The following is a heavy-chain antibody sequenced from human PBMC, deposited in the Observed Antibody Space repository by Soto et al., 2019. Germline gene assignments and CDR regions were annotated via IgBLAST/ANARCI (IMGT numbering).Heavy chain of an antibody. Sequence: SEPLSLTFAVGVGSFSGYYWSWLRQPPGNGLEWIGEINHSGSTNYNPSLKSRVTISVDTSKNQFSLKLSSVTAADTAVYYCARVNDTAPTVIDAMCKQNLVTIYYGM. D-gene: IGHD1-1*01. CDR1: VGSFSGYY. CDR2: INHSGST. J-gene: IGHJ6*01. V-gene: IGHV4-34*01. CDR3: ARVNDTAPTVIDAMCKQNLVTIYYGM.